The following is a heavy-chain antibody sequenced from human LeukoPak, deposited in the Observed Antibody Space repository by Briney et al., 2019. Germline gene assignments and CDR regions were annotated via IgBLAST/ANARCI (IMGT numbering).Heavy chain of an antibody. CDR1: GFTFSSYS. J-gene: IGHJ4*02. CDR3: ARDSSGWYYFDY. D-gene: IGHD6-19*01. V-gene: IGHV3-21*01. Sequence: GGSLRLSCAASGFTFSSYSMTWVRQAPGKGLEWVSSNSSSSSYIYYVDSVKGRFTISRDNAKNSLYLQMNSLRAEDTAVYYCARDSSGWYYFDYWGQGTLVTVSS. CDR2: NSSSSSYI.